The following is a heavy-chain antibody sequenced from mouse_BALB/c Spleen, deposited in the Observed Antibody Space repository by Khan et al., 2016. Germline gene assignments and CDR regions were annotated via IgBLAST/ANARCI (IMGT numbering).Heavy chain of an antibody. V-gene: IGHV4-1*02. D-gene: IGHD1-2*01. CDR3: ARLHYYGYVYY. CDR1: GFDFSRYW. CDR2: INPDSSTI. J-gene: IGHJ2*01. Sequence: EVKLEESGGGLVQPGGSLKLSCAASGFDFSRYWMSWVRQAPGKGLEWIGEINPDSSTINYTPSLKDKFIISRDNAKNTLYLQMSKVRSEDTALYYCARLHYYGYVYYWGQGTTLTVSS.